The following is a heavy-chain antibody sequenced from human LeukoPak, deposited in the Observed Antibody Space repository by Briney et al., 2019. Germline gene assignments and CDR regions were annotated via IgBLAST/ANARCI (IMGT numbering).Heavy chain of an antibody. CDR1: GGSISSGGYY. Sequence: PSETLSLTCTVSGGSISSGGYYWSWIRQPPGKGLEWIGEINHSGSTNYNPSLKSRVTISVDTSKNQFSLKLSSVTAADTAVYYCARGLLRRKRNWFDPWGQGTLVTVSS. CDR3: ARGLLRRKRNWFDP. D-gene: IGHD2-15*01. J-gene: IGHJ5*02. CDR2: INHSGST. V-gene: IGHV4-39*07.